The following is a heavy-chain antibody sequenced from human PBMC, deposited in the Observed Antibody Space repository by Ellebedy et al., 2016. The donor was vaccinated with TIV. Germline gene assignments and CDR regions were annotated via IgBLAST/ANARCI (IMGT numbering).Heavy chain of an antibody. CDR1: GFTFSHYA. V-gene: IGHV3-30*04. J-gene: IGHJ4*02. Sequence: PGGSLRLSCAASGFTFSHYAMHRVRQAPGKGLEWVAEVSYDGNTKYYTDSVKGRFTISRDNSKNTLYLQMNSLRAEDTAVYYCPYSSGWYKFDDWGQGTLVTVSS. D-gene: IGHD6-19*01. CDR2: VSYDGNTK. CDR3: PYSSGWYKFDD.